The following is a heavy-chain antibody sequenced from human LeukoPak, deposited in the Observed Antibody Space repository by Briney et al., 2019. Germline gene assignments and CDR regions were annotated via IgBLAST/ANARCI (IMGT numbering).Heavy chain of an antibody. D-gene: IGHD1-26*01. J-gene: IGHJ4*02. V-gene: IGHV4-38-2*02. CDR2: INHSGST. CDR3: ARQANLGATSFDY. CDR1: GYSISSGYY. Sequence: SETLSLTCTVSGYSISSGYYWGWIRQPPGKGLEWIGSINHSGSTYYNPSLKSRVTISVDTSKNQFSLKLSSVTAADTAVYYCARQANLGATSFDYWGQGTLVTVSS.